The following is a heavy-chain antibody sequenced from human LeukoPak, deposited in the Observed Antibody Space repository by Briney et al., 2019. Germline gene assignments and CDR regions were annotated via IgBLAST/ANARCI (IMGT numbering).Heavy chain of an antibody. CDR3: ARLPLLLENFDY. J-gene: IGHJ4*02. CDR2: INPNNGGA. CDR1: GYTFTGYS. Sequence: ASVKVSCKASGYTFTGYSMHWVRQAPGQGLEWMGWINPNNGGANYAQKLQGRVTMTRDTSISTAYLELSSLRSDDTAVYYCARLPLLLENFDYWGQGTLVTVSS. D-gene: IGHD5-24*01. V-gene: IGHV1-2*02.